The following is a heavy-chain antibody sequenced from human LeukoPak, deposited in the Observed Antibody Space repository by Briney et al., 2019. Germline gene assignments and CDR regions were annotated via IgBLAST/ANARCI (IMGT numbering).Heavy chain of an antibody. CDR1: GFTFSSYE. J-gene: IGHJ4*02. CDR3: ARDPNRITMVRGVMRGPY. D-gene: IGHD3-10*01. Sequence: PGGSLRLSCAASGFTFSSYEMNWVRQAPGKGLEWVSYISSSGSTIYYADSVKGRFTISRDNAKNSLYLQMNSLRAEDTAVYYCARDPNRITMVRGVMRGPYWGQGTLVTVSS. CDR2: ISSSGSTI. V-gene: IGHV3-48*03.